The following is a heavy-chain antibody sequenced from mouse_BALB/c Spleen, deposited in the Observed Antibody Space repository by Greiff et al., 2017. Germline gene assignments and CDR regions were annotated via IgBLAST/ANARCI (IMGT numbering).Heavy chain of an antibody. CDR1: GYTFTDYN. Sequence: VQLQQSGPELVKPGASVKISCKASGYTFTDYNMHWVKQSHGKSLEWIGYIYPYNGGTGYNQKFKSKATLTVDNSSSTAYMELRSLTSEDSAVYYCARSGDYDDGDFDYWGQGTTLTVSS. CDR2: IYPYNGGT. D-gene: IGHD2-4*01. V-gene: IGHV1S29*02. CDR3: ARSGDYDDGDFDY. J-gene: IGHJ2*01.